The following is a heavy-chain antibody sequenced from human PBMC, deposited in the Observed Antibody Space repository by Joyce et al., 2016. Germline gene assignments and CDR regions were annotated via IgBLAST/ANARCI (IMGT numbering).Heavy chain of an antibody. CDR1: GDRFTRYW. V-gene: IGHV5-10-1*03. Sequence: EVQLVQSGPEVKKPGETLKISCKVSGDRFTRYWLSWVRQQPGKGLEGVGRVDPTDSYTTYNAAFQGHVNISTDKSVNTAYLQWNSLKASDTAMYYCVRMNWFDLWGQGALVTVSS. CDR2: VDPTDSYT. J-gene: IGHJ5*02. CDR3: VRMNWFDL.